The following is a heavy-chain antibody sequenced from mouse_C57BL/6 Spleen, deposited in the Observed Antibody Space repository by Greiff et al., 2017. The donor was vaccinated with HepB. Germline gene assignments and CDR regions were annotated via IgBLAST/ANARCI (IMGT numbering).Heavy chain of an antibody. CDR1: GFTFSSYA. CDR2: ISDGGSYT. V-gene: IGHV5-4*01. Sequence: EVQGVESGGGLVKPGGSLKLSCAASGFTFSSYAMSWVRQTPEKRLEWVATISDGGSYTYYPDNVKGRFTISRDNAKNNLYLQMSHLKSEDTAMYYCARDRGLRPYAMDYWGQGTSVTVSS. J-gene: IGHJ4*01. D-gene: IGHD2-4*01. CDR3: ARDRGLRPYAMDY.